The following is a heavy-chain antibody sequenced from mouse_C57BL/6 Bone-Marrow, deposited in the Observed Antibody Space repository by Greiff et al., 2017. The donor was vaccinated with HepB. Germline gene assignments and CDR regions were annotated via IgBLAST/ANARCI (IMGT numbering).Heavy chain of an antibody. Sequence: QVQLQQSGAELVKPGASVKLSCKASGYTFTEYTIHWVKQRSGQGLEWIGWFYPGSGSIKYNEKFKDKATLTADKSSSTVYMELSRLTSEDSAVYCCARHAAYYSNFPLAMDYWGQGTSVTVSS. J-gene: IGHJ4*01. CDR3: ARHAAYYSNFPLAMDY. D-gene: IGHD2-5*01. CDR2: FYPGSGSI. V-gene: IGHV1-62-2*01. CDR1: GYTFTEYT.